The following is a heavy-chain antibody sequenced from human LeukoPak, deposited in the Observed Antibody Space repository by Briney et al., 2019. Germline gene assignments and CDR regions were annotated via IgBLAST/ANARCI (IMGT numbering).Heavy chain of an antibody. CDR1: GYSISSGYY. J-gene: IGHJ3*02. V-gene: IGHV4-38-2*02. CDR3: ARDDSGSYSAFDI. Sequence: SETLSLTCTVSGYSISSGYYWGWIRQPPGKGLEWIGSIYHSGSTYYNPSLKSRVTISVDTSKNQFSLKLSSVTAADTAVYYCARDDSGSYSAFDIWGQGTMVTVSS. D-gene: IGHD1-26*01. CDR2: IYHSGST.